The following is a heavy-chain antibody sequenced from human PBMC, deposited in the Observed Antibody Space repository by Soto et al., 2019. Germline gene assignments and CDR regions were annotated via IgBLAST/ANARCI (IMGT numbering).Heavy chain of an antibody. J-gene: IGHJ4*02. Sequence: QITLRESGPTLVKPTQPLTLTCTFSGFSLNTRGVGVGWIRQPPGKALEWLALIYWDDDRRYSPSLKNRLTITMDTPRNQVVLTMSSMHSVDTATYSCAHTRWFNGSGFSHFDYWGQGIVVTVSS. CDR2: IYWDDDR. CDR1: GFSLNTRGVG. CDR3: AHTRWFNGSGFSHFDY. D-gene: IGHD3-22*01. V-gene: IGHV2-5*02.